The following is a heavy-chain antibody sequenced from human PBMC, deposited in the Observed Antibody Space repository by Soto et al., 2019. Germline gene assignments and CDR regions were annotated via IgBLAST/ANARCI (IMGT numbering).Heavy chain of an antibody. J-gene: IGHJ4*02. CDR3: ARGRWHSCGWYGDY. V-gene: IGHV1-8*01. D-gene: IGHD6-19*01. CDR2: MNPNSGNT. Sequence: QVQLVQSGAEVKKPGASVKVSCKASGYTFTSYDINWVRQATGQGLEWMGWMNPNSGNTGYAQKFQGRDTMTRNTSMRPAYMEVSSLRSENTDVYYCARGRWHSCGWYGDYWGQGTLGTVSS. CDR1: GYTFTSYD.